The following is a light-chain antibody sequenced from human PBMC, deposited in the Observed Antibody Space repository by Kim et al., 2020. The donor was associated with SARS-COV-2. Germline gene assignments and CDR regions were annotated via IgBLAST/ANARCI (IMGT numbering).Light chain of an antibody. CDR1: QSVSSS. Sequence: ASPGERATITCRASQSVSSSLAWYQQKPGQAPRLLIYGASTRATGIPARFSGSGSGTEFTLTISSLQSEDFAVYYCQQYNNWPFTFGPGTKVDIK. CDR2: GAS. CDR3: QQYNNWPFT. J-gene: IGKJ3*01. V-gene: IGKV3-15*01.